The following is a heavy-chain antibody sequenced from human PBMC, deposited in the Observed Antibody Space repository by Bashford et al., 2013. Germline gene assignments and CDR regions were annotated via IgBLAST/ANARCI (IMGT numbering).Heavy chain of an antibody. D-gene: IGHD3-22*01. J-gene: IGHJ4*02. V-gene: IGHV1-2*06. CDR2: INPNNGDT. Sequence: WVRQAPGQGFEWLGRINPNNGDTKSAQTFQGRVTMTTDTSMNTAYMELSRLRSDDTAVYYCARRPRTFESTGYGDIDYWGQGTLVTVSS. CDR3: ARRPRTFESTGYGDIDY.